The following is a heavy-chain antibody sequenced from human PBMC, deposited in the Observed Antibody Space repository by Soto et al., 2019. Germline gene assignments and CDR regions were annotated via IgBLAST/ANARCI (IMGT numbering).Heavy chain of an antibody. Sequence: GGSVRLCGVAGECAFIGCGRHWVRKAPGKGLEWVAVIWYDGSNKYYADSVKGRFTISRDNSKNTLYLQMNSLRAEDTAVYYCARANVGEAGYCSGGSCYPLIVYYYYYMDVWGKGTTVTVSS. CDR1: ECAFIGCG. CDR2: IWYDGSNK. V-gene: IGHV3-33*01. CDR3: ARANVGEAGYCSGGSCYPLIVYYYYYMDV. D-gene: IGHD2-15*01. J-gene: IGHJ6*03.